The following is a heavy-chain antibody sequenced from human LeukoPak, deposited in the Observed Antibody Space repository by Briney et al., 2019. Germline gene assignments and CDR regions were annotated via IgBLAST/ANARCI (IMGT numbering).Heavy chain of an antibody. D-gene: IGHD5-24*01. CDR3: ARDRGRDGYNYPFDY. J-gene: IGHJ4*02. CDR2: ISYDGSNE. Sequence: PGGSLRLSCAASGFTFSSYGMHWVRQAPGKGLEWVAVISYDGSNEYYADSVKGRFTISRDNSKNTLHLQMNSLRAEDTAVYYCARDRGRDGYNYPFDYWGQGTLVTVSS. CDR1: GFTFSSYG. V-gene: IGHV3-30*19.